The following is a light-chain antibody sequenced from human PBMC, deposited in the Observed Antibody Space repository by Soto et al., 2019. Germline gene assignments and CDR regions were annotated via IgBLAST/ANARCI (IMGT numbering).Light chain of an antibody. Sequence: DIQMTQSPSSLSASVGDRVTITCRASQSISSYINWYQQKPGKAPKLLIYAASSLQSGVPSRLSGSGSGTDFTLTISSLQPEDFATYYCQHSNSALSLTFGGGTKVEIK. CDR1: QSISSY. CDR2: AAS. V-gene: IGKV1-39*01. CDR3: QHSNSALSLT. J-gene: IGKJ4*01.